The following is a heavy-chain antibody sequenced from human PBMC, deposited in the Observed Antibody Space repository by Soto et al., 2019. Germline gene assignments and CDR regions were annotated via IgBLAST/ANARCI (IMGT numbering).Heavy chain of an antibody. V-gene: IGHV4-59*08. D-gene: IGHD2-2*01. CDR3: ASPGRDCISTSCYGYYYGMDV. J-gene: IGHJ6*02. CDR1: GGSLTSYY. CDR2: VYYTGIA. Sequence: SETLSLTCTVSGGSLTSYYWSWIRQPPGKGLEWIGFVYYTGIARYNPSLKSRVTISVDTSKNQFSLKLTSVTAADTAVYYCASPGRDCISTSCYGYYYGMDVWGQGTTVTVPS.